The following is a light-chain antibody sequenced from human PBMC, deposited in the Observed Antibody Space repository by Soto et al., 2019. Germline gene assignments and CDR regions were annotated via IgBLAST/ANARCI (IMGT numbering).Light chain of an antibody. CDR1: SNNVGSHNL. CDR3: CSYAGTNTPYV. Sequence: QSVLTHPASVSGSPGQSITISCTGTSNNVGSHNLVSWYQQHPGKAPKLMISEVTKRPSGVSHRFSGSKSGNTASLTISGLQAEDEADYYCCSYAGTNTPYVFGTGTKVTVL. CDR2: EVT. V-gene: IGLV2-23*02. J-gene: IGLJ1*01.